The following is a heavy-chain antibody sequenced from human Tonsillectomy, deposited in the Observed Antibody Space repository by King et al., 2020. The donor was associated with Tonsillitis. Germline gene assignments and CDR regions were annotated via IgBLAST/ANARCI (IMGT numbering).Heavy chain of an antibody. D-gene: IGHD1-26*01. V-gene: IGHV1-69*12. CDR2: IIPIFGTA. CDR3: ASSIVGPKGPFDY. CDR1: GGTFSSYA. J-gene: IGHJ4*02. Sequence: QLVQSGAEVKKPGSSVKVSCKASGGTFSSYAISWVRQAPGQGLEWIGGIIPIFGTANYAQKFQGRVTINADESTSTAYMELSSLRSEDTAVYYCASSIVGPKGPFDYWGQGTLVTVSS.